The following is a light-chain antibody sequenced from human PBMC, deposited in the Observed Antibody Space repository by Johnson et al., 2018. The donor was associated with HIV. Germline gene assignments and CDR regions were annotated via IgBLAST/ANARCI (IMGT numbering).Light chain of an antibody. V-gene: IGLV1-51*01. J-gene: IGLJ1*01. CDR2: DNG. CDR1: SSNIGNNY. CDR3: GTWDSSLSAYV. Sequence: QAVLTQPPSVSAAPGQKVTISCSGSSSNIGNNYVSWYQQVPGAAPKLLIYDNGKRPSGIPDRFSGSKSGTSATLGLTGLQTGDEADYYCGTWDSSLSAYVFGTGTKVTVL.